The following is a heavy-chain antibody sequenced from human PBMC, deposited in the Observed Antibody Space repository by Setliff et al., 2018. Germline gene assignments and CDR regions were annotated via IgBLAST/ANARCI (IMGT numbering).Heavy chain of an antibody. Sequence: SETLSLTCAVSGASIRNNYYWGWIRQSPGTGLEWIGYIYYSGSTYYNPSLKSRVTISVDTSKNQFSLKLSSVTAADTAVYYCARVGGYSYGFGYYYMDVWGKGTTVTVSS. D-gene: IGHD5-18*01. V-gene: IGHV4-31*11. J-gene: IGHJ6*03. CDR3: ARVGGYSYGFGYYYMDV. CDR1: GASIRNNYY. CDR2: IYYSGST.